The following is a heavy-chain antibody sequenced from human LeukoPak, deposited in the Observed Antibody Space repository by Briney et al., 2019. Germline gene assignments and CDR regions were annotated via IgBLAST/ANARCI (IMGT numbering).Heavy chain of an antibody. V-gene: IGHV1-24*01. CDR1: GYTLTELS. D-gene: IGHD7-27*01. CDR3: VRGPPNWGFDF. Sequence: GASVKVSCKVSGYTLTELSMHWVRQAPGKGLEWMGGFDPEDGETIYAQKFQGRVTMTRDTSISTAFMELTSLKSEDTAVYYCVRGPPNWGFDFWGQGALVTVSS. CDR2: FDPEDGET. J-gene: IGHJ4*02.